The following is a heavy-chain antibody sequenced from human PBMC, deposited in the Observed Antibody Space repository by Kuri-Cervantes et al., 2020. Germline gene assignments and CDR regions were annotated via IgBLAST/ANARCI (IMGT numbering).Heavy chain of an antibody. CDR2: INTNTGNP. J-gene: IGHJ6*03. CDR1: GYTFTSYA. CDR3: ARADSSSYYYYMDV. Sequence: ASVKVSCKASGYTFTSYAMNWVRQAPGQGLEWMGWINTNTGNPTYAQGFTGRFVFSLDTSVSTAYLQICSLKAEDTAVYYCARADSSSYYYYMDVWGQGTTVTVSS. V-gene: IGHV7-4-1*01. D-gene: IGHD6-6*01.